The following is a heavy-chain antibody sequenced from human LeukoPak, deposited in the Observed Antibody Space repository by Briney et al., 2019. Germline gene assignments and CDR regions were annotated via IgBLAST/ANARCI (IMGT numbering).Heavy chain of an antibody. Sequence: PGGSLRLSCAASDFTFTTHRMSWVRQAPGKGLEWVANIKPDGSEKYYVDSVKGRFTISRDNAKNSLYLQMNSLRAEDTARYYCAREYNSFLADCSGGQCLFMSRGQGILVTVSS. CDR3: AREYNSFLADCSGGQCLFMS. CDR2: IKPDGSEK. D-gene: IGHD2-15*01. V-gene: IGHV3-7*01. CDR1: DFTFTTHR. J-gene: IGHJ4*02.